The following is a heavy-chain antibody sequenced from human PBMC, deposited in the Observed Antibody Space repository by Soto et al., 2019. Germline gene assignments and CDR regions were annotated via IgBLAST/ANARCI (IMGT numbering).Heavy chain of an antibody. CDR3: ARDCVAHGGDYHYYMDA. V-gene: IGHV4-39*07. Sequence: PSETLSLTCTVSGGSISSSSYYWGWIRQPPGKGLEWIGSIYYSGSTYYNPSLKSRVTISVDTSKNQFSLKLSSVTAADTAVYYCARDCVAHGGDYHYYMDAWGKGTTVTVSS. D-gene: IGHD3-10*01. CDR2: IYYSGST. CDR1: GGSISSSSYY. J-gene: IGHJ6*03.